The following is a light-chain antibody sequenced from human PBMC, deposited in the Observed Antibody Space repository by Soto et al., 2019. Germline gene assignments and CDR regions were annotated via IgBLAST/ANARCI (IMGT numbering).Light chain of an antibody. CDR2: RAS. V-gene: IGKV1-5*03. J-gene: IGKJ1*01. CDR3: QQYNSYPWT. Sequence: DIQMTQSPSTLSASVGDRVTITCRASQSISNWLAWYQQKPGKAPKLLIYRASGLEGGVPSRFSGSGSGTEFTLTISCLQPDDFATYYCQQYNSYPWTFGQGTKVEIK. CDR1: QSISNW.